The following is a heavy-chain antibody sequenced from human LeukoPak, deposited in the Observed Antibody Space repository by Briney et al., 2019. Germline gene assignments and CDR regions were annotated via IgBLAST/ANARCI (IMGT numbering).Heavy chain of an antibody. D-gene: IGHD4-17*01. CDR2: ISGSGGST. J-gene: IGHJ4*02. V-gene: IGHV3-23*01. Sequence: GGSLRLSCAASGFTFSSYAMSWVRQAPGKGLEWVSAISGSGGSTYYADSVKGRFTISRDNSKNTLYLQMNSLRAEDTAVYYCAKDGADDYGDSFYFDYWGQGTLVTVSS. CDR1: GFTFSSYA. CDR3: AKDGADDYGDSFYFDY.